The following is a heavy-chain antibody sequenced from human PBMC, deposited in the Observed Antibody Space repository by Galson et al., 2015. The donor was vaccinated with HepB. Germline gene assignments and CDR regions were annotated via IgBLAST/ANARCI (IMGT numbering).Heavy chain of an antibody. CDR2: IYYSGST. CDR1: GGSISSGGYY. D-gene: IGHD6-19*01. J-gene: IGHJ6*02. Sequence: TLSLTCTVSGGSISSGGYYWSWIRQHPGKGLEWIGYIYYSGSTYYNPSLKSRVTISVDTSKNQFSLKLSSVTAADTAVYYCAKAVADYYYYGMDVWGQGTTVTVSS. CDR3: AKAVADYYYYGMDV. V-gene: IGHV4-31*03.